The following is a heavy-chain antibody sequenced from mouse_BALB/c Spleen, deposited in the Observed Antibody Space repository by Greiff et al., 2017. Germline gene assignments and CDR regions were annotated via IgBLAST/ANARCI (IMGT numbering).Heavy chain of an antibody. CDR3: NAQLAYYFDY. Sequence: EVQLQESGAELVRSGASVKLSCTASGFNIKDYYMHWVKQRPEQGLEWIGWIDPENGDTEYAPKFQGKATMTADTSSNTAYLQLSSLTSEDTAVYYCNAQLAYYFDYWGQGTTLTVSS. CDR2: IDPENGDT. CDR1: GFNIKDYY. J-gene: IGHJ2*01. D-gene: IGHD4-1*02. V-gene: IGHV14-4*02.